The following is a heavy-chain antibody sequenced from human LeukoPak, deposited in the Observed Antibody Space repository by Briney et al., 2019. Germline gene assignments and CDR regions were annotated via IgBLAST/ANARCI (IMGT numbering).Heavy chain of an antibody. V-gene: IGHV1-18*01. CDR2: ISAYNGNT. J-gene: IGHJ3*02. CDR3: ARVIVSAYYYGSGSYYNGIGNAFDI. CDR1: GYTFTSYG. D-gene: IGHD3-10*01. Sequence: ASVKVSCKASGYTFTSYGISWVRQAPGQGLEWMGWISAYNGNTNYAQKLQGRVTMTTDTSTSTAYMELRSLRSDDTAVYYCARVIVSAYYYGSGSYYNGIGNAFDIWGKGTMVTVSS.